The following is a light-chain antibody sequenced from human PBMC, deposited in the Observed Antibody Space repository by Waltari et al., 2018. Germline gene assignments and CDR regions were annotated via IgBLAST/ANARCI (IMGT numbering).Light chain of an antibody. CDR2: VAS. CDR1: QGIGRY. Sequence: DIQLTQSPSYLSASIGERIKITCRARQGIGRYLAWYQQKTGEAPKFLIYVASTLQSGVPSRFSGSGSGSEFTLTFTSLQPDDFATYYCQQLRDYPLTFGGGTKVEVK. CDR3: QQLRDYPLT. J-gene: IGKJ4*01. V-gene: IGKV1-9*01.